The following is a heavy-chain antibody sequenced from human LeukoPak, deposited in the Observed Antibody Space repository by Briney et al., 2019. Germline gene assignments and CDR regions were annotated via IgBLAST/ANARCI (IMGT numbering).Heavy chain of an antibody. CDR2: INPSGGST. Sequence: ASVKVSCTASGYTFTTYYMHWVRQAPGQGLEWMGIINPSGGSTSYAQKFQGRVTMTRDTSSGTVYMEVSSLRPEDTAVYYCARDSDYYGSGTYYYGNWFDSWGQGTLVTVSS. CDR1: GYTFTTYY. V-gene: IGHV1-46*01. CDR3: ARDSDYYGSGTYYYGNWFDS. D-gene: IGHD3-10*01. J-gene: IGHJ5*01.